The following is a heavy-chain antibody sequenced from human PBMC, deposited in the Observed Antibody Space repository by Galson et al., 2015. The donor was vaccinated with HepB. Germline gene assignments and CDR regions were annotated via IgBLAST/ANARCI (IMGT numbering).Heavy chain of an antibody. Sequence: SLRLSCAASGFTFSRYSMNWVRQAPGKGLEWISYISSSGNIIYYADYVKGRFTISRDNAKNSLYLQMNSLRFEDTAVYYCARAPNPRFWSGYADYWGQGTLVTVSS. D-gene: IGHD3-3*01. CDR1: GFTFSRYS. CDR3: ARAPNPRFWSGYADY. J-gene: IGHJ4*02. CDR2: ISSSGNII. V-gene: IGHV3-48*04.